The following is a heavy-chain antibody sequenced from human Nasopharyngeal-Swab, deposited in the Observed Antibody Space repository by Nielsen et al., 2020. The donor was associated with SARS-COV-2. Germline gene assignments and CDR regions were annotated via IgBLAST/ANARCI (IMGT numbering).Heavy chain of an antibody. CDR2: IYYSGST. Sequence: SETLSLTCTVSGGSISSYYWSWIRQPPGKGLERIGYIYYSGSTNYNPSLKSRVTISVDTSKDQFSLKLSSVTAADTAVYYCARDGSLSLLDAFDIWGQGTMVTVSS. V-gene: IGHV4-59*01. CDR1: GGSISSYY. D-gene: IGHD2-21*01. J-gene: IGHJ3*02. CDR3: ARDGSLSLLDAFDI.